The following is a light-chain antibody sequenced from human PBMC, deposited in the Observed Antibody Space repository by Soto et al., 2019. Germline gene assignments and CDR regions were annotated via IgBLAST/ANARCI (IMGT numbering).Light chain of an antibody. Sequence: QSALAQPASVSGSPGQSITISCTGTNSDIGYYNYVSWYQQLPGKAPRLLISDVSNRPSGVSDRFSGYKSGNTASLTISGLQAGDEADYYCASYTHSSTIIFGGGTKLTVL. CDR2: DVS. V-gene: IGLV2-14*03. CDR3: ASYTHSSTII. J-gene: IGLJ2*01. CDR1: NSDIGYYNY.